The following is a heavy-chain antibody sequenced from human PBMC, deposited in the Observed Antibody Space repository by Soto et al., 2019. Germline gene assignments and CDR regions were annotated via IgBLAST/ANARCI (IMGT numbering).Heavy chain of an antibody. CDR2: IIPILGIA. V-gene: IGHV1-69*02. Sequence: SVKVSCKASGGTFSSYTISWVRQAPGQGLEWMGRIIPILGIANYAQKFQGRVTITADKSTSTAYMELSSLRSEDTAVYYCARGGPATVTNYFDYWGQGTLVTVSS. CDR1: GGTFSSYT. CDR3: ARGGPATVTNYFDY. D-gene: IGHD4-4*01. J-gene: IGHJ4*02.